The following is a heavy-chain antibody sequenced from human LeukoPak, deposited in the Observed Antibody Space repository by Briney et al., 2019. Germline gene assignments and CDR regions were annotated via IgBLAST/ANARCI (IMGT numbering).Heavy chain of an antibody. V-gene: IGHV6-1*01. D-gene: IGHD1-14*01. CDR3: ARGQHSEHDS. J-gene: IGHJ4*02. CDR1: VDNVFGSSLA. Sequence: SQTLSLTCAISVDNVFGSSLAWNWIRQSPSRGLEWLGRTYYRSKWYNDYVVSVKSRITINLDTSKNQLSLQLNSVTPEDTAVYFCARGQHSEHDSWGQGTLVTVSS. CDR2: TYYRSKWYN.